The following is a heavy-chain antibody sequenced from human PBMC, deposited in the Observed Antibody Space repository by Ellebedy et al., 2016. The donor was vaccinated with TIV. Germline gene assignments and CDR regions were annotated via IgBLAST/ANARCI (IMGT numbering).Heavy chain of an antibody. CDR2: INTDGTTT. J-gene: IGHJ4*02. D-gene: IGHD4-11*01. V-gene: IGHV3-74*01. CDR1: GFTFSSYW. Sequence: GESLKISCAVSGFTFSSYWMHWVRQAPGKGLVWVSRINTDGTTTTYADSVKGRFTISRDNAKNTLYRQMNSLRAEDTAVYYCATNKDYRMGYWGQGTLVTVSS. CDR3: ATNKDYRMGY.